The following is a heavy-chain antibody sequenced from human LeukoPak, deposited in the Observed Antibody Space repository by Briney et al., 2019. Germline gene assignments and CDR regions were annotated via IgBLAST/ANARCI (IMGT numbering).Heavy chain of an antibody. Sequence: ASVKVSCKSSGYTFTSYYMRWVRQAPGQGLEWMGIINPSGGSTRYAQKFQGRVTMTRDTSTSTVYMELSSLRSEDTAVYYCAREMDTDRNAFDIWGQGTMVTVSS. CDR1: GYTFTSYY. CDR3: AREMDTDRNAFDI. CDR2: INPSGGST. J-gene: IGHJ3*02. V-gene: IGHV1-46*01. D-gene: IGHD3/OR15-3a*01.